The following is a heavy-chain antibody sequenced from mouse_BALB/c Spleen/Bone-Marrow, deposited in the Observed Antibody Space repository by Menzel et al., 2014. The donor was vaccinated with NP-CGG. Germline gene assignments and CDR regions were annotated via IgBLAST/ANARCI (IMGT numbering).Heavy chain of an antibody. J-gene: IGHJ4*01. CDR2: INNGSSTI. Sequence: EVKLVESGGGLVQPGGSRKLSCAASGFTFSSFGMHWVRPAPEKGLEWVAYINNGSSTIYYANTVKGRFTISRDNPKNTLFLQMTSLRSEDTAMYYCARKGAMITHYYAMDYWGQGTSVTVSS. CDR3: ARKGAMITHYYAMDY. V-gene: IGHV5-17*02. CDR1: GFTFSSFG. D-gene: IGHD2-4*01.